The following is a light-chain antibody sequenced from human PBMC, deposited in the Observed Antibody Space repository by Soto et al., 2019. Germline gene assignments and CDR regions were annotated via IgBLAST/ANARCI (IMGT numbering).Light chain of an antibody. Sequence: EIVLTQSPGTLSLSPGERATLSCRASQSVSSSYLAWYQQKPGQAPRLLIYGASSRATGIPDRFSGSGSGTDFTLTISRLEPEDLAVYYCQQYCSSPLWTFGQGTKLEIK. CDR3: QQYCSSPLWT. V-gene: IGKV3-20*01. CDR1: QSVSSSY. J-gene: IGKJ2*02. CDR2: GAS.